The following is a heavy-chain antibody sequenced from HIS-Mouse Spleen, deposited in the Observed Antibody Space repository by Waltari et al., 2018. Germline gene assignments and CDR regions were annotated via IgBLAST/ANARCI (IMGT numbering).Heavy chain of an antibody. CDR2: IYYSGGT. Sequence: QLQLQESGPGLVKPSETLSLTCTVSGCSISSSSYYWGWIRQPPGKGLEWIGSIYYSGGTYYNPSLKRRVTISVDTAKNQFSLKLSSVTAADTAVYYCAREIPYSSSWYDWYFDLWGRGTLVTVSS. V-gene: IGHV4-39*07. CDR1: GCSISSSSYY. J-gene: IGHJ2*01. D-gene: IGHD6-13*01. CDR3: AREIPYSSSWYDWYFDL.